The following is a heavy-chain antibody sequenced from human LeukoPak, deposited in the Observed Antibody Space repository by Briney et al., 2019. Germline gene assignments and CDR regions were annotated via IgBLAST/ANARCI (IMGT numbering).Heavy chain of an antibody. D-gene: IGHD3-10*01. J-gene: IGHJ5*02. CDR1: GYTFTSYG. CDR3: ARGARGADQHGWFDP. Sequence: ASVKVSCKASGYTFTSYGISWVRQAPGQGLEWMGWISAYNGNTNYAQKLQGRVTMTTDTSTSTAYMELRSLRSDDTAVYYCARGARGADQHGWFDPWGQGTLVTVSS. CDR2: ISAYNGNT. V-gene: IGHV1-18*01.